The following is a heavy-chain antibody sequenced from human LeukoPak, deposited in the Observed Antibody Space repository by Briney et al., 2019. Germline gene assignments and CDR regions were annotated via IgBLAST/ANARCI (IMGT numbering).Heavy chain of an antibody. CDR3: ARDPHCSSSNCPFDY. Sequence: SETLSLTCAVSGGAIRSSDWWSWLRQPPGKGLEWIGEAYHAGSPNYNASLRSRVTISIAMSRNQLSLKLSSATAADTAVYYCARDPHCSSSNCPFDYWGQGTLVTVSS. D-gene: IGHD2-15*01. V-gene: IGHV4-4*02. CDR1: GGAIRSSDW. CDR2: AYHAGSP. J-gene: IGHJ4*02.